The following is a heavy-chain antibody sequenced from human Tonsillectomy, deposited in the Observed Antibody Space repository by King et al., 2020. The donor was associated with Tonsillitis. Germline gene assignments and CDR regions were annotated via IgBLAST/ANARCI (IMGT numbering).Heavy chain of an antibody. V-gene: IGHV3-7*01. CDR2: IDQDGSKK. Sequence: DVQLVESGGGLVQPGGSLRLSCAASGFTFSNYWMSWVRQAPGKGLEWVANIDQDGSKKFYVDSVKGRFTISRDNTKNSLYLQMNSLRAEDTAVYYCTSFWSGYFDYWGQGILVPVSS. D-gene: IGHD3-3*01. CDR3: TSFWSGYFDY. CDR1: GFTFSNYW. J-gene: IGHJ4*02.